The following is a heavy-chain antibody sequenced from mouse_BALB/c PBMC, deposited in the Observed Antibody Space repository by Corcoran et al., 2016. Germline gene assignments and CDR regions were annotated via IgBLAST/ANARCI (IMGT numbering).Heavy chain of an antibody. CDR3: ARSGYGNYPLARDY. CDR2: IDPANGNT. V-gene: IGHV14-3*02. D-gene: IGHD2-1*01. J-gene: IGHJ4*01. Sequence: EVQLQQSGAELVKPGASVKLSCTASGFNIKDTYMHWVKQRPEQGLEWIGRIDPANGNTKYDPKFQGKATITADTSSNTAYLQLSSLTSEDTAVYYCARSGYGNYPLARDYWGQGTSVTVSS. CDR1: GFNIKDTY.